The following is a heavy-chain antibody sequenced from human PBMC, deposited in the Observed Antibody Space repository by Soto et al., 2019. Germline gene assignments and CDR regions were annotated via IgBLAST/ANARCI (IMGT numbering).Heavy chain of an antibody. CDR1: GGSISSGDYY. V-gene: IGHV4-30-4*01. CDR3: ARVENTAMSRGAFGI. CDR2: IYYSGST. Sequence: SETLSLTCTVSGGSISSGDYYWSWIRQPPGKGLEWIGYIYYSGSTYYNPSLKSRVTISVDTSKNQFSLKLSSVTAADTAVYYCARVENTAMSRGAFGIWGQGTMVTVSS. D-gene: IGHD5-18*01. J-gene: IGHJ3*02.